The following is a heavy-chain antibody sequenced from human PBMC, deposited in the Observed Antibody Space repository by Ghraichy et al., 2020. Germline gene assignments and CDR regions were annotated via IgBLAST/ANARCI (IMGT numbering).Heavy chain of an antibody. CDR3: ARDPGDYYDSSGFLFVV. Sequence: GGSLRLSCAASGFTFSSYSMNWVRQAPGKGLEWVSYISSSSSTIYYADSVKGRFTISRDNAKNSLYLQMNSLRDEDTAVYYCARDPGDYYDSSGFLFVVWGQGTLVTVSS. CDR2: ISSSSSTI. D-gene: IGHD3-22*01. V-gene: IGHV3-48*02. CDR1: GFTFSSYS. J-gene: IGHJ4*02.